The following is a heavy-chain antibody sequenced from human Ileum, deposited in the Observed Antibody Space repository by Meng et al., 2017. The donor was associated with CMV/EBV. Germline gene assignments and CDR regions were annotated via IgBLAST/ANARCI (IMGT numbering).Heavy chain of an antibody. Sequence: LAWLGSGLTFSSYSMNWVRQAPGKGLEWVSSIGTSSSVTHYADSVKGRFTISRDNAKNSLFLQMNSLRVEDTAVYYCVRGTYGDYENWGQGTLVTVSS. D-gene: IGHD4-17*01. CDR2: IGTSSSVT. CDR1: GLTFSSYS. V-gene: IGHV3-21*01. J-gene: IGHJ4*02. CDR3: VRGTYGDYEN.